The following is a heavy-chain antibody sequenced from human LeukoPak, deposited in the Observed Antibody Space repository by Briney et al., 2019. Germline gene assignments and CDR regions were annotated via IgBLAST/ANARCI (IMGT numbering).Heavy chain of an antibody. J-gene: IGHJ3*02. CDR1: GYTFTGYY. CDR2: INPNSGGT. D-gene: IGHD5-12*01. Sequence: ASVKVSCKASGYTFTGYYMHWVRQAPGQGLEWMGWINPNSGGTNYAQKFQGRVTMTRDTSISTAYMELSRLRSDDTAVYYCAREVASGYDYGGAFDIWGQGTMVTVSS. V-gene: IGHV1-2*02. CDR3: AREVASGYDYGGAFDI.